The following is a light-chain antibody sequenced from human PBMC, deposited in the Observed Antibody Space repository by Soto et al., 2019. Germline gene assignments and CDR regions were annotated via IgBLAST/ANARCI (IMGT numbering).Light chain of an antibody. V-gene: IGKV1-27*01. CDR2: AAS. Sequence: DIQMTQSPSSLSVYLGDTVIVTCRASQGIGVYLAWFQQKPGKVPRLLIYAASAFQSGVPSRFSGGGSGTEFTLTIHSLQPEDVATNCCQKYNIAPLTFGGGKKWEI. J-gene: IGKJ4*01. CDR1: QGIGVY. CDR3: QKYNIAPLT.